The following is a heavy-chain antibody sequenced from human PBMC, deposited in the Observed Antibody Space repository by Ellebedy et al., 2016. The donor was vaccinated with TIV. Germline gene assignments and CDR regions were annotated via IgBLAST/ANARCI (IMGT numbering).Heavy chain of an antibody. Sequence: GESLKISCAASGFTIANYAMSWVRQAPGKGLEWVSTISASDGRTYYADSVNGRFTISSDRSKNTLYLQLNSLRAEDTAVYYCAKDFGSGSYWYFDLWGRGTLVTVSS. CDR1: GFTIANYA. V-gene: IGHV3-23*01. CDR2: ISASDGRT. J-gene: IGHJ2*01. D-gene: IGHD3-10*01. CDR3: AKDFGSGSYWYFDL.